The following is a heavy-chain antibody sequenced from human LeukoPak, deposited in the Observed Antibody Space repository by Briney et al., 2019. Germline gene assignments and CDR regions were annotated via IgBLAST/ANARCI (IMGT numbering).Heavy chain of an antibody. V-gene: IGHV1-69*13. Sequence: SVKVSCKASGGTFSSYAISWVRQAPGQGLEWMGGIIPIFGTANYAQKFQGRVTITADESTSTAYMELSSLRSEDTAVYYCARDKVQGYYDSSGYWAHLDYWGQGTLVTVSS. CDR1: GGTFSSYA. CDR2: IIPIFGTA. D-gene: IGHD3-22*01. CDR3: ARDKVQGYYDSSGYWAHLDY. J-gene: IGHJ4*02.